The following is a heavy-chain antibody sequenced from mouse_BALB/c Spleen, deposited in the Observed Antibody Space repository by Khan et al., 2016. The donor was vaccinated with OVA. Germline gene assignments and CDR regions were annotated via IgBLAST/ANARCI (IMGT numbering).Heavy chain of an antibody. J-gene: IGHJ2*01. V-gene: IGHV2-9*02. CDR2: IWAGGST. Sequence: QVQLKQSGPGLVAPSQSLSITCTVSGFSLTNYGVHWVRQPPGMGLEWLGVIWAGGSTNYNLALMSRLSISQDNSKSQVFLKMNRLQTDDTAMYVCARNREPDYFDYWGQGTTLTVSS. CDR1: GFSLTNYG. CDR3: ARNREPDYFDY.